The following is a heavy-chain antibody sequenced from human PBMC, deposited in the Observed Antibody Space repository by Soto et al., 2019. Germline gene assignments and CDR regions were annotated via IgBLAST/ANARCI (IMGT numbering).Heavy chain of an antibody. CDR2: INPILSMS. CDR3: ASSYGSGYRAFDY. Sequence: QVQLVQSGAEVKKPGSSVSVSCKASGDTFTFYSINWVRQAPGLGLEWMGRINPILSMSNYAQRFQGRVTMTADKSTSTAYMELSSLRSEDTAMYYCASSYGSGYRAFDYWGQGALATVSS. J-gene: IGHJ4*02. V-gene: IGHV1-69*02. CDR1: GDTFTFYS. D-gene: IGHD3-10*01.